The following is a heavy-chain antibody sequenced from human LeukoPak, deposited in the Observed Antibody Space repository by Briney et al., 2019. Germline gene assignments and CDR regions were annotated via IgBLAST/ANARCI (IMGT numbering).Heavy chain of an antibody. CDR1: GFTFSGYG. V-gene: IGHV3-30*18. D-gene: IGHD3-3*01. CDR2: ISYDGSNK. Sequence: GGSLRLSCAASGFTFSGYGMHWVRQAPGKGLEWVAVISYDGSNKYYADSVKGRFTISRDNSKNTLYLQMNILRAEDTAVYYCAKDRGYYDFWSGYYGHYYGMDVWGQGTTVTVSS. CDR3: AKDRGYYDFWSGYYGHYYGMDV. J-gene: IGHJ6*02.